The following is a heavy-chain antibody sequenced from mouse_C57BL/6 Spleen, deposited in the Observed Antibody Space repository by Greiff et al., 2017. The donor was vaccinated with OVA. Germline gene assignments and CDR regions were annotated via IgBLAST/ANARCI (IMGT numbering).Heavy chain of an antibody. D-gene: IGHD2-4*01. CDR2: ISSGSSTI. CDR1: GFTFSDYG. CDR3: ATYYDYDCYAMDY. J-gene: IGHJ4*01. V-gene: IGHV5-17*01. Sequence: EVHLVESGGGLVKPGGSLKLSCAASGFTFSDYGMHWVRQAPEKGLEWVAYISSGSSTIYYADTVKGRFTISRDNAKNTLFLQMTSLRSEDTAMYYWATYYDYDCYAMDYWGQGTTVTVSS.